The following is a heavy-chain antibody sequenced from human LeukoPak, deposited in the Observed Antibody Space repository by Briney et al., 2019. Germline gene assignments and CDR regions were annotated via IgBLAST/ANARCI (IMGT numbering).Heavy chain of an antibody. J-gene: IGHJ4*02. CDR2: IYYSGST. Sequence: SETLSLTCTVPGGSISSYYWTWIRQPPGKGLEWIGYIYYSGSTNYNPSLKSRVTISVDTSKNQFSLKLSSVTAADTAVYYCAREDLWYNSSGALDYWGQGTLVTVSS. V-gene: IGHV4-59*01. D-gene: IGHD3-22*01. CDR1: GGSISSYY. CDR3: AREDLWYNSSGALDY.